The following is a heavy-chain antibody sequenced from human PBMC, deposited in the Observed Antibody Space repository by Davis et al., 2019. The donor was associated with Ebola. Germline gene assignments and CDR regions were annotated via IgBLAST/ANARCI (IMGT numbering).Heavy chain of an antibody. CDR2: MNPNSGNT. CDR1: GYTFTSYD. D-gene: IGHD3-22*01. Sequence: AASVKVSCKASGYTFTSYDINWVRQATGQGLEWMGWMNPNSGNTGYAQKFQGRVTMTRDTSTSTVYMELSSLRSEDTAVYYCAREPIVVVTTDYYYYGMDVWGKGTTVTVSS. CDR3: AREPIVVVTTDYYYYGMDV. V-gene: IGHV1-8*01. J-gene: IGHJ6*04.